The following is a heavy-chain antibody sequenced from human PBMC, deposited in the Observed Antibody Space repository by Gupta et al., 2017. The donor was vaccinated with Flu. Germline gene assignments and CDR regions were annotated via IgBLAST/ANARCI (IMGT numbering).Heavy chain of an antibody. CDR1: GFTFGDYD. J-gene: IGHJ4*02. CDR2: IRSKAYGGTT. D-gene: IGHD6-13*01. CDR3: TRDIRYSSSWYFY. Sequence: EVQLVESGGGLVQPGRYLRLSCTASGFTFGDYDMSWFRQAPGKGLEWVGFIRSKAYGGTTEYAASVKGRFTISRDDSKSIAYLQMNSLKTEDTAVYYCTRDIRYSSSWYFYWGQGTLVTVSS. V-gene: IGHV3-49*03.